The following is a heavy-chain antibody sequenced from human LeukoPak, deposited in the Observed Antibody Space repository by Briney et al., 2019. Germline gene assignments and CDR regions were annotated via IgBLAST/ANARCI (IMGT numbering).Heavy chain of an antibody. CDR1: GYSISSGYY. CDR2: INHSGDT. J-gene: IGHJ4*02. Sequence: SETLSLTCTVSGYSISSGYYWGWIRQPPGKGLEWIGDINHSGDTNYNPSLKSRVTISVNTSKNQFSLKLSSVTAADTAVYYCARGGGPLQSFDYWGQGILVTVSS. D-gene: IGHD4-11*01. CDR3: ARGGGPLQSFDY. V-gene: IGHV4-38-2*02.